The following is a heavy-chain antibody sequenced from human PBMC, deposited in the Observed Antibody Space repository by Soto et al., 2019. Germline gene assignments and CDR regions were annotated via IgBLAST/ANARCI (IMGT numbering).Heavy chain of an antibody. CDR1: GFTFNNAW. J-gene: IGHJ4*02. CDR3: TTAENYYDSSSFDY. Sequence: PVGSLRLSCVASGFTFNNAWMNWVRQAPGKGLEWVGRIKSKTDGGTTDYAALVKGRFTISRDDSKTTLYLQMNGLKTEDTAVYHCTTAENYYDSSSFDYWGQGTLVTVSS. V-gene: IGHV3-15*01. CDR2: IKSKTDGGTT. D-gene: IGHD3-22*01.